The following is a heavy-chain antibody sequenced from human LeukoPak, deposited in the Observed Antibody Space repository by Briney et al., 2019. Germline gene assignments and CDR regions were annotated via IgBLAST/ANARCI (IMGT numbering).Heavy chain of an antibody. V-gene: IGHV4-61*05. Sequence: ETLSLTCTVSGDSIRSSSYHWGWIRQPPGKGLEWIGFLYYSGSTNYNPSLKSRVTISVDTSKNQISLNVTSVTAADTAVYYCARGGEQQLVSYFDYWGQGTLVTVSS. D-gene: IGHD6-13*01. J-gene: IGHJ4*02. CDR2: LYYSGST. CDR3: ARGGEQQLVSYFDY. CDR1: GDSIRSSSYH.